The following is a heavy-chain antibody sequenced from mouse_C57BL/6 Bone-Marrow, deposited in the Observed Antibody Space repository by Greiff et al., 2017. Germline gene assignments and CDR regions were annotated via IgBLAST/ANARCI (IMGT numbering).Heavy chain of an antibody. CDR2: INPGSGGT. CDR1: GYAFTNYL. Sequence: VQLQESGAELVRPGTSVKVSCKASGYAFTNYLIEWVKQRPGKGLEWIGVINPGSGGTNYNEKFKGKATLTADKSSSTAYMQLSSLTSEDSAVYFCARWGLRRGNYAMDYWGQGTSVTVSS. J-gene: IGHJ4*01. V-gene: IGHV1-54*01. CDR3: ARWGLRRGNYAMDY. D-gene: IGHD2-2*01.